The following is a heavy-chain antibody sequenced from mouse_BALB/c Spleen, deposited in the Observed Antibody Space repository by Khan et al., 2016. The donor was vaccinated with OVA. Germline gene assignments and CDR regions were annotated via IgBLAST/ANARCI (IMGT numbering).Heavy chain of an antibody. D-gene: IGHD2-14*01. CDR2: INPSNGYT. CDR1: GYTFTSYT. V-gene: IGHV1-4*01. CDR3: VIDGAYYRNDGWFAY. Sequence: QIQLVQSGAELARPGASVKMSCKASGYTFTSYTIHWIKLRPGQGLEWIGYINPSNGYTNYTQVFKDKATLTAAKSSTTAYMQLNSLTSDDSAVYNCVIDGAYYRNDGWFAYWGQGTLVTVSA. J-gene: IGHJ3*01.